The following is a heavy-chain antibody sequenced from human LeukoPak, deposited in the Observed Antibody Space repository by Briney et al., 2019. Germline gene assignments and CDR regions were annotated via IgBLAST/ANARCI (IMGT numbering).Heavy chain of an antibody. D-gene: IGHD6-6*01. V-gene: IGHV3-33*01. CDR3: AREGVSSWSRPPSHYYYYYMDV. J-gene: IGHJ6*03. CDR2: IWYDGSNK. Sequence: GGSLRLSCAASGFTFSSYGMHWVRQAPGKGLEWVAVIWYDGSNKYYADSVKGRFTISRDNSKNTLYLQMNSLRAEDTAVYYCAREGVSSWSRPPSHYYYYYMDVWGKGTTVTVSS. CDR1: GFTFSSYG.